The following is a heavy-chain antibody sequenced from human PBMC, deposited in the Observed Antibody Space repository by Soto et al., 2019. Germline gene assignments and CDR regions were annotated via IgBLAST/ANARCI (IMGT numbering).Heavy chain of an antibody. V-gene: IGHV1-8*01. CDR1: GYTFTSYD. CDR3: ARSLCSSTSCHDAFDI. CDR2: MNPSSGNT. D-gene: IGHD2-2*01. Sequence: ASVKVSCKASGYTFTSYDINWVRQATGQGLEWMGWMNPSSGNTGYAQKFQGRVTMTRNTSISTAYMELSSLRSEDTAVYYCARSLCSSTSCHDAFDIWGQGTMVTVSS. J-gene: IGHJ3*02.